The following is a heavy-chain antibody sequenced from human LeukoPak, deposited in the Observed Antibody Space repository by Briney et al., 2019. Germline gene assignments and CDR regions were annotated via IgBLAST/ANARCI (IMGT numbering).Heavy chain of an antibody. Sequence: PSETLSLTCTVSSGSISSSTYYWGWIRQPPGKGLEWIGSIYYSGSSYYNPSLKSRVTISVAPSKNQFSLKLSSVTAADTAVYYCARGSSAYYTPPDYWGQGTLVTVS. CDR1: SGSISSSTYY. CDR3: ARGSSAYYTPPDY. CDR2: IYYSGSS. V-gene: IGHV4-39*07. D-gene: IGHD3-22*01. J-gene: IGHJ4*02.